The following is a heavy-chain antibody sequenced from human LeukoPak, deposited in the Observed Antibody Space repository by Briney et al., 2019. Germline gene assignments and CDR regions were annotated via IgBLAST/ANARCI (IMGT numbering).Heavy chain of an antibody. CDR3: AKDEAQYFQH. J-gene: IGHJ1*01. Sequence: PGGSPRLSCAASGFTFSHYGMHWVRQAPGKGLEWVAFIRNDDESNKYYADSVKGRFTISRDNSKNTVHLQMNSLRFEDTAVYYCAKDEAQYFQHWGQGTLLTVSA. V-gene: IGHV3-30*02. CDR1: GFTFSHYG. CDR2: IRNDDESNK.